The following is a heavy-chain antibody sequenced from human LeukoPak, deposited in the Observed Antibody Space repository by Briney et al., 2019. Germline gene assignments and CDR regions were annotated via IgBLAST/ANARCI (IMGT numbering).Heavy chain of an antibody. J-gene: IGHJ6*03. V-gene: IGHV4-39*01. CDR2: IYHSGST. CDR1: GGSISGSGYY. Sequence: SETLSLTCTVSGGSISGSGYYWGWIRQPPGKGPEWIGRIYHSGSTSYNPSLKSRVTISVDTSKNQFSLKVSSVTAADTAVYYCARRTTYYYYMDVWGKGTTVTVSS. CDR3: ARRTTYYYYMDV. D-gene: IGHD4-11*01.